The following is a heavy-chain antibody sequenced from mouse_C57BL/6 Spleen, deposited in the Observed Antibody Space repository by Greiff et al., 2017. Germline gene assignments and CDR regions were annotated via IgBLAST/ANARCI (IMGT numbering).Heavy chain of an antibody. CDR1: GYPFTSYW. D-gene: IGHD2-4*01. Sequence: QVQLQQPGAELVMPGASVKLSCKASGYPFTSYWMHWVTQRPGQGLEWIGEIDPSDSYTNYNQKFKGKSTLTVDKSSSTAYMQLSSLTSEDSAVYYCARSSYDYDPAGFAYWGQGTLVTVSA. J-gene: IGHJ3*01. CDR3: ARSSYDYDPAGFAY. CDR2: IDPSDSYT. V-gene: IGHV1-69*01.